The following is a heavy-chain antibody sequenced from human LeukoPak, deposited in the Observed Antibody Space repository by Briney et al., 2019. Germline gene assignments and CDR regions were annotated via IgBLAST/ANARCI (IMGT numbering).Heavy chain of an antibody. J-gene: IGHJ2*01. V-gene: IGHV3-13*01. D-gene: IGHD2-15*01. CDR3: TKVFCGSRAACSGGSYYDF. Sequence: GGSLRLSCAASGFTFSKDDFHWVRQAPGKGLEWVAAIGVTGDTYYAGSVKGRFTISREDAANSLYLQMRSLGAGDTALYYCTKVFCGSRAACSGGSYYDFWGRGALVTVSS. CDR1: GFTFSKDD. CDR2: IGVTGDT.